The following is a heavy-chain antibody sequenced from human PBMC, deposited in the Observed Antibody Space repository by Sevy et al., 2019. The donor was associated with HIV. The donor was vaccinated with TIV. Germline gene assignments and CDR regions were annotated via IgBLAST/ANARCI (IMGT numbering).Heavy chain of an antibody. CDR3: TRVSDYYGSGSYYSNDSHSDDYFDY. D-gene: IGHD3-10*01. CDR2: ISSKAYGGTT. Sequence: GGSLRLSCTASEFTFGDYAMSWFRQAPGKGLEWVGFISSKAYGGTTVYAASVKGRFTISRDDSKSIAYLQMNSLKTEDTAVYYCTRVSDYYGSGSYYSNDSHSDDYFDYWGQGTLVTVSS. J-gene: IGHJ4*02. V-gene: IGHV3-49*03. CDR1: EFTFGDYA.